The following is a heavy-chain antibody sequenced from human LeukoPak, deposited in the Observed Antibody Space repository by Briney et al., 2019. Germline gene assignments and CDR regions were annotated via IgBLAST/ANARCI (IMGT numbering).Heavy chain of an antibody. CDR1: GFTVSSNY. V-gene: IGHV3-53*04. Sequence: GGSLRLSCAASGFTVSSNYMSWVRQAPGKGLEWVSVIYSGGSTYYADSVKGRFTISRHNSKNMLYLQMNSLRAEDTAVYYCARAREWELLSDDAFDIWGQGTMVTVSS. CDR3: ARAREWELLSDDAFDI. CDR2: IYSGGST. D-gene: IGHD1-26*01. J-gene: IGHJ3*02.